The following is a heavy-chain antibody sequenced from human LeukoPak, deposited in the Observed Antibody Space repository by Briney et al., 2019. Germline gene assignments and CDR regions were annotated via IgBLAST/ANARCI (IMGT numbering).Heavy chain of an antibody. Sequence: GGSLRLSCTASGFTFSNYAMSWVRQAPGKGLEWVSATTSSGGSTYYADSMKGRFTISRDNSKNTLFLQMNSLRAEDTAVYYCAKGIAATGVGTFDYWGQGTLVTVSS. CDR3: AKGIAATGVGTFDY. D-gene: IGHD6-13*01. CDR1: GFTFSNYA. J-gene: IGHJ4*02. CDR2: TTSSGGST. V-gene: IGHV3-23*01.